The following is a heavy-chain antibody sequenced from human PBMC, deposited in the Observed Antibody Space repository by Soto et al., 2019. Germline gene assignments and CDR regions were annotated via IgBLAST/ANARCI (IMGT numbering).Heavy chain of an antibody. J-gene: IGHJ6*02. CDR3: ARAVSFRFRRVKRPSYGMDV. V-gene: IGHV4-34*01. D-gene: IGHD3-16*01. Sequence: SETLSLTCAVYGGSFSGYYCCWSRQPPGKWLEWMGEINHSGSTNYNPPLKSRGTVSVDTSKNQYSLKLSSVTAADTALYYCARAVSFRFRRVKRPSYGMDVWGQGXKVTVYS. CDR1: GGSFSGYY. CDR2: INHSGST.